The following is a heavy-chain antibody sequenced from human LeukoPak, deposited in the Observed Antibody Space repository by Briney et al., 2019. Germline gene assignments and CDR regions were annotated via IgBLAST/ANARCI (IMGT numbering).Heavy chain of an antibody. V-gene: IGHV4-59*01. J-gene: IGHJ3*02. D-gene: IGHD6-19*01. CDR1: GGSISSYY. CDR2: IYYSGST. Sequence: PSETLSLTCTVSGGSISSYYWSWIRQPPGGGLEWIGYIYYSGSTNYNPSLKSRVTISVDTSKNQISLKLSSVTAADTAVYYCAREYSSGRSTRSAFDIWGQGTMVTVSS. CDR3: AREYSSGRSTRSAFDI.